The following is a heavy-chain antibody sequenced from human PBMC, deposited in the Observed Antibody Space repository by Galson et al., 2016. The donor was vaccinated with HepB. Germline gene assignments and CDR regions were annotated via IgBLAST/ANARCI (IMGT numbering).Heavy chain of an antibody. J-gene: IGHJ6*02. V-gene: IGHV3-23*01. Sequence: SLRLSCAASGFTFSSYAMSWVRQAPGKGLECVSVISGSGYDTYYADSVKGRCTISRDNSKNTLFLQLDSLRAEDTGVYYCAKDLYSSSQYGMDVWGQGTTVTVSS. CDR1: GFTFSSYA. D-gene: IGHD6-13*01. CDR2: ISGSGYDT. CDR3: AKDLYSSSQYGMDV.